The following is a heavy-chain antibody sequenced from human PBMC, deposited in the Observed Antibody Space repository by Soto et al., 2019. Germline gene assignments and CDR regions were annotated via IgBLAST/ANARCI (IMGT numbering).Heavy chain of an antibody. V-gene: IGHV3-7*01. Sequence: GVSLRLSCAASGFTFSSYWVSWVRQAPEKGLEWVANIKQDGSEKYYVDSVKGRFTISRDNAKNSLYLQMNSLRAEDTAVYYCARDYIVVVPAAIWGYNWFDPWGQGTLVTVSX. CDR2: IKQDGSEK. D-gene: IGHD2-2*01. J-gene: IGHJ5*02. CDR3: ARDYIVVVPAAIWGYNWFDP. CDR1: GFTFSSYW.